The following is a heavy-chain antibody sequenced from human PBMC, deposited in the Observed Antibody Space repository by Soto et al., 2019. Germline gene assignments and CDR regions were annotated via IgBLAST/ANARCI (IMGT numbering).Heavy chain of an antibody. J-gene: IGHJ3*01. CDR3: ASWHEMEHAYDV. D-gene: IGHD1-1*01. V-gene: IGHV3-53*01. CDR2: LYDVDGS. CDR1: GLTVSGKKY. Sequence: DVQLVESGGGLIQPWESLRLSCAAFGLTVSGKKYVACVRQAPGQGLEWVSALYDVDGSFYADSVKGRFTTSGDSAKTTVYLQMNGLRPDGTDVLYCASWHEMEHAYDVWGQETTVSVAS.